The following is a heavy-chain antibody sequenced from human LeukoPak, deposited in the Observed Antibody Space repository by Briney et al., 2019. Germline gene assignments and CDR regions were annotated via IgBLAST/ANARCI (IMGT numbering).Heavy chain of an antibody. CDR3: ARIGYSSSSLGY. J-gene: IGHJ4*02. V-gene: IGHV3-66*01. CDR2: IYSGGST. Sequence: GGSLRLSCAASGFTVSSNYMSWVRQAPGKGLEWVSVIYSGGSTYYADSVKGRFTISRDNSKNTLYLQMNSLRAEDTAVYYCARIGYSSSSLGYWGQGTQVTVSS. D-gene: IGHD6-6*01. CDR1: GFTVSSNY.